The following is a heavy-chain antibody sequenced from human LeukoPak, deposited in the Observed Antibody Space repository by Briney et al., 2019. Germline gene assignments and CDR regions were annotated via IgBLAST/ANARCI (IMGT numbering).Heavy chain of an antibody. Sequence: PGGSLRLSCAASGFTSGTYWMSWVRQAPGKGLEWVANIKQDGSEKNYVDSVKGRFTISRDNAKKSLYLQMNSLRAEDTAVYYCARLIEYHLLFHYYYYMDVWGKGTTVTVSS. CDR1: GFTSGTYW. J-gene: IGHJ6*03. CDR2: IKQDGSEK. CDR3: ARLIEYHLLFHYYYYMDV. D-gene: IGHD2-2*01. V-gene: IGHV3-7*01.